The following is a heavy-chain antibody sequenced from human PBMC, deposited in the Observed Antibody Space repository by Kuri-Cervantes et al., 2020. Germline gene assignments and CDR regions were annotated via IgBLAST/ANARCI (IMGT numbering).Heavy chain of an antibody. V-gene: IGHV3-33*08. J-gene: IGHJ4*02. CDR2: IWYDGSNK. D-gene: IGHD6-19*01. Sequence: GESLKISCAASGFTFTDAWMSWVRQAPGKGLEWVAVIWYDGSNKYYADSVKGRFTISRDNSKNTLYLQMNSLRAEDTAVYYCARAVEPFETQWLVRSPFDYWGQGTLVTVSS. CDR3: ARAVEPFETQWLVRSPFDY. CDR1: GFTFTDAW.